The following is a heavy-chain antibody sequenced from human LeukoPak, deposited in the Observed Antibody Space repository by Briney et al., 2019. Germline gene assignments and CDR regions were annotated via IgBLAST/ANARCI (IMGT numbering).Heavy chain of an antibody. V-gene: IGHV3-15*07. CDR1: GLTVTNAW. CDR2: IASKTDGGAT. Sequence: GGSLRLSCSASGLTVTNAWMNWVRQAPGEGLDWVGRIASKTDGGATDYAAPVKGRFTISRDDSKNTLNLQMNSLKTEDTAVYYCAKIPSSTIFNYYGMDVWGLGTTVTVSS. CDR3: AKIPSSTIFNYYGMDV. D-gene: IGHD5/OR15-5a*01. J-gene: IGHJ6*02.